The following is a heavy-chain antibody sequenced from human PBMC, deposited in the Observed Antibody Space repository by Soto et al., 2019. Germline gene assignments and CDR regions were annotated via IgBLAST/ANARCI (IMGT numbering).Heavy chain of an antibody. D-gene: IGHD1-7*01. CDR2: ITPFNGNT. CDR3: ATRNYAHAFDI. Sequence: ASVKVSCKASGYTFTYRYLHWVRQAPGQALEWMGWITPFNGNTNYAQKFQDRVTITRDRSMSTAYMELSSLRSEDTAMYYCATRNYAHAFDIWGQGTMVTVSS. J-gene: IGHJ3*02. V-gene: IGHV1-45*02. CDR1: GYTFTYRY.